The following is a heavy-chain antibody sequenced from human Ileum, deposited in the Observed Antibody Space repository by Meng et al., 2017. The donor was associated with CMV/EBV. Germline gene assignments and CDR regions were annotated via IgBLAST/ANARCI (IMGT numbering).Heavy chain of an antibody. CDR3: ARGPLSGWPPD. CDR2: VNPDTKTT. Sequence: ASVKVSCKASGDTPPGYTMYWVRQAPGQGLEWLGWVNPDTKTTRYSQKFEGRVAMTTDSSTNTVYMHLDGLTSDDTAVYYCARGPLSGWPPDWGQGTLVTVSS. D-gene: IGHD6-19*01. V-gene: IGHV1-8*01. CDR1: GDTPPGYT. J-gene: IGHJ4*02.